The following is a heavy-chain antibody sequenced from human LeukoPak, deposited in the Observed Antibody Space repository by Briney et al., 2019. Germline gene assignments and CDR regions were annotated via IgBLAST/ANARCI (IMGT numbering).Heavy chain of an antibody. CDR3: ARGRATVTTVYGWFDP. V-gene: IGHV4-38-2*02. CDR1: GYSISSGYY. CDR2: IYHSGST. Sequence: ASETLSLTCTVSGYSISSGYYWGWIRQPPGKGLEWIGSIYHSGSTYYNPSLKSRVTISVDTSKNQFSLKLSSVTAADTAVYYCARGRATVTTVYGWFDPWGQGTLVTVSS. D-gene: IGHD4-17*01. J-gene: IGHJ5*02.